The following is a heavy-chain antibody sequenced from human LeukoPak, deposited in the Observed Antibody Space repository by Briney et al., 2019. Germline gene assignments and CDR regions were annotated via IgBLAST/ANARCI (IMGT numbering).Heavy chain of an antibody. CDR1: GGSISNYY. V-gene: IGHV4-59*01. CDR3: VRSEMGGYTFDY. Sequence: SETLSLTCTASGGSISNYYWTWIRQPPGKGLEWIGYINYSGSTNYNPSLKSRVTISVDRSKNQFSLNLSSVTAADTAVYYCVRSEMGGYTFDYWGQGTLVTVSS. J-gene: IGHJ4*02. CDR2: INYSGST. D-gene: IGHD5-24*01.